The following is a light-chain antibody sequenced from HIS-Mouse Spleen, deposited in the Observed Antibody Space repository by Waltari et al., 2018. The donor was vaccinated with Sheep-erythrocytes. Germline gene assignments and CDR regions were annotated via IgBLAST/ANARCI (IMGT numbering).Light chain of an antibody. CDR1: SSDAGGYHY. Sequence: QSALTQPRSVSGSPGQSVTISCPGTSSDAGGYHYVSWYQQHPGKAPKLMIYDVSKRPSGVPDRFSGSKSGNTASLTISGLQAEDEADYYCCSYAGSYNHVFATGTKVTVL. V-gene: IGLV2-11*01. CDR3: CSYAGSYNHV. J-gene: IGLJ1*01. CDR2: DVS.